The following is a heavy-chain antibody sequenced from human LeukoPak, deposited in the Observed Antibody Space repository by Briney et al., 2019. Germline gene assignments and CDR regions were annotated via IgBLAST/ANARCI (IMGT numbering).Heavy chain of an antibody. V-gene: IGHV3-15*01. CDR1: GFTFSNAW. J-gene: IGHJ4*02. CDR3: STADIEVVPASAWD. Sequence: GGSLRLSCAASGFTFSNAWMSWVRQAPGKGLEWVGRIKTKTDGGTTDYAAPVKGRFTISRDDSENTLYLQMNSLKTEDTAVYYCSTADIEVVPASAWDWGQGTLVTVSS. D-gene: IGHD2-2*01. CDR2: IKTKTDGGTT.